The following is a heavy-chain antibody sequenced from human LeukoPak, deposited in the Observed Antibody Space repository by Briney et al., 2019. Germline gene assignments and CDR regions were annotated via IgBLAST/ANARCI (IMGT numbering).Heavy chain of an antibody. D-gene: IGHD3-22*01. Sequence: GGSLRLSCSASGFSFDDYGLTWVRQAPGKGLEWVSGINWNGDSTDYADSVKGRFTISRDDAKNSLYLQMNSLRAEDTALYYCARDLRVVITGSFDSWGQGTLVTVSS. CDR1: GFSFDDYG. V-gene: IGHV3-20*04. J-gene: IGHJ4*02. CDR3: ARDLRVVITGSFDS. CDR2: INWNGDST.